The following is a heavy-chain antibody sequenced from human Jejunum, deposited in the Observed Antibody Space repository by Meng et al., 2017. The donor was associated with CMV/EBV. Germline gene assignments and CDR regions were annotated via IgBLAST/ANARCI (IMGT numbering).Heavy chain of an antibody. CDR1: GFTFSSYE. D-gene: IGHD4-11*01. CDR2: IPSSRGTI. Sequence: AASGFTFSSYEMSWVRQAPGKGLEWVSYIPSSRGTIYYADSVKGRFTISRDNAKNSLYLQMNSLRAEDTAVYYCARDYSTYGTFDYWGQGTLVTVSS. CDR3: ARDYSTYGTFDY. J-gene: IGHJ4*02. V-gene: IGHV3-48*03.